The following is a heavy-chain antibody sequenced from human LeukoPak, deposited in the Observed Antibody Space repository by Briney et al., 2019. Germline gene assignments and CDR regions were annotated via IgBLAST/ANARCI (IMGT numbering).Heavy chain of an antibody. CDR1: GFTFSSYT. CDR3: ARDLTVTSTCWFYL. J-gene: IGHJ5*02. V-gene: IGHV3-21*01. Sequence: GGSLRLSCAVSGFTFSSYTMNWVRQAPGKGLEWVSSITGSSTYIYYADSVKGRFTISRDNAKNSLYLQMNNLGAEDTAVYYCARDLTVTSTCWFYLWGQGTLVTVSS. CDR2: ITGSSTYI. D-gene: IGHD4-11*01.